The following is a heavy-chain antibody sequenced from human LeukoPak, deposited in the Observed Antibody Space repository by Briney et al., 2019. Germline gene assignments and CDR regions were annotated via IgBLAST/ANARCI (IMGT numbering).Heavy chain of an antibody. J-gene: IGHJ6*02. D-gene: IGHD5-18*01. Sequence: SETLSLTCTVSGGSISSSSYYWGWIRQPPGKGLEWIGSIYYSGSTYYNPSLKSRVTISVDTSKNQFSLKLSSVTAADTAVYYCASLRRGYSYGFYYYYGMDVWGQGTTVTVSS. CDR2: IYYSGST. CDR1: GGSISSSSYY. V-gene: IGHV4-39*01. CDR3: ASLRRGYSYGFYYYYGMDV.